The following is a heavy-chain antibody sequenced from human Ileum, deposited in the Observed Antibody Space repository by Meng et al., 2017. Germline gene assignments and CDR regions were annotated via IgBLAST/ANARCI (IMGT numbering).Heavy chain of an antibody. Sequence: RGSLRLSCAAAGFTVSSDYISWVRQAPGKVLEWVSITYNSGGSYYADTVKGRFNISRDNPENTLYLQMNSLRAAGAPMYCCAGGRDSWGQGTLVTVSS. CDR3: AGGRDS. D-gene: IGHD3-16*01. CDR1: GFTVSSDY. J-gene: IGHJ4*02. V-gene: IGHV3-53*01. CDR2: TYNSGGS.